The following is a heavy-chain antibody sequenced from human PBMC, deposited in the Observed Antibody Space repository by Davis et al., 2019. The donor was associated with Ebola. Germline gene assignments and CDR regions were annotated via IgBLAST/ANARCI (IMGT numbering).Heavy chain of an antibody. Sequence: PSETLSLTCTVSGGSISSYYWSWIRQPPGKGLEWIGYIYYSGSTNYNPSLKSRVTISVDTSKNQFSLKLSSVTAADTAVYYCARGRDFWSGGLFDPWGQGTLVTVSS. J-gene: IGHJ5*02. V-gene: IGHV4-59*01. CDR2: IYYSGST. D-gene: IGHD3-3*01. CDR1: GGSISSYY. CDR3: ARGRDFWSGGLFDP.